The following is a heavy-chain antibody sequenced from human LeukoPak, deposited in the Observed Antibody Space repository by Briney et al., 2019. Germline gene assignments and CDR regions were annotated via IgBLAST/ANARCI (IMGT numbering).Heavy chain of an antibody. CDR1: GFTFRNYG. D-gene: IGHD6-13*01. J-gene: IGHJ4*02. V-gene: IGHV3-33*01. Sequence: PGTSLRHSCAASGFTFRNYGMIWARQAPGKGLEWVALISYDGSHTNYANSVKGRFTISRDDAKNSLYLQMNSLRAEDTAVYYCARDGRRADEPARGPIAAAGSPRGYYFDYWGQGTLVTVSS. CDR3: ARDGRRADEPARGPIAAAGSPRGYYFDY. CDR2: ISYDGSHT.